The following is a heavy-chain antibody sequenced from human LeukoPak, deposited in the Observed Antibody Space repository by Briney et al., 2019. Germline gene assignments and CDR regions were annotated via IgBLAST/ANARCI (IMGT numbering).Heavy chain of an antibody. CDR1: GYSISSGCY. CDR2: IYHIGST. J-gene: IGHJ5*02. Sequence: KPSETLSLTGAVSGYSISSGCYWGGIRQPPGKGLEWIGSIYHIGSTYYNPSLKSRVTISVDTSKTQFSLKLSSVTAADTAVYYCASTIFGVVRGYNWFDPWGQGTLVTVSS. D-gene: IGHD3-3*01. CDR3: ASTIFGVVRGYNWFDP. V-gene: IGHV4-38-2*01.